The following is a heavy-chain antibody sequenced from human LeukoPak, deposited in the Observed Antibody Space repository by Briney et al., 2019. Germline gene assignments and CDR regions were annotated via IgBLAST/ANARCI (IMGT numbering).Heavy chain of an antibody. V-gene: IGHV3-74*01. J-gene: IGHJ4*02. CDR1: GFTFSSYW. CDR3: SSGYSLDY. D-gene: IGHD3-22*01. CDR2: INSDGSST. Sequence: GGSLRLSCAASGFTFSSYWMHWVRQAPGKGLVWVSRINSDGSSTSYADSVKCRFPISRVNAKNTLYLQMNSLRAEDTAVYYCSSGYSLDYWGQGTLVTVSS.